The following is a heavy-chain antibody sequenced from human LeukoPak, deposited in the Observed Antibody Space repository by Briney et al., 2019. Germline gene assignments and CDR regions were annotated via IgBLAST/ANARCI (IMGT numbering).Heavy chain of an antibody. CDR2: IYYSGST. Sequence: SETLSLTCTVSGGSISSSSYYWGWIRQPPGKGLEWIGSIYYSGSTYYNPSLKSRVTISVDPSKNQFSLRLSSVTAADTAVYYCARHSGYSYGYAYYYYYMDVWGKGTTVTVSS. CDR3: ARHSGYSYGYAYYYYYMDV. V-gene: IGHV4-39*01. D-gene: IGHD5-18*01. CDR1: GGSISSSSYY. J-gene: IGHJ6*03.